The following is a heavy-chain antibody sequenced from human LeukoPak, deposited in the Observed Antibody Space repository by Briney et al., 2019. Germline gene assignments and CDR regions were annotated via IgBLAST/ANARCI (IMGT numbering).Heavy chain of an antibody. Sequence: GGSLRLSCAASGFTVSSYSMRWVRQAAGKGGEGVSYISSSSSTIYYADSVNGRFTISRDNANNSLSLQMNSLRAEDTAVYYCARDFAADAFDIWGQGTMVTVSS. V-gene: IGHV3-48*01. CDR2: ISSSSSTI. J-gene: IGHJ3*02. CDR3: ARDFAADAFDI. CDR1: GFTVSSYS.